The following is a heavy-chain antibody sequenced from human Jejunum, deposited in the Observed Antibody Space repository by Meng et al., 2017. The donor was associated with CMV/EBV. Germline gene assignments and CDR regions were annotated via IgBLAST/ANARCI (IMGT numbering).Heavy chain of an antibody. CDR3: GRWSYFDY. D-gene: IGHD3-3*01. Sequence: QGQWAGSGDQVKNPAAPGTVSCKASGYTFNTYGISWVRPATGQGLEWMGWISTYNGDTHYAQNLQGRVTMTTDTSTNTVYMALSSLRSDDTAVYYCGRWSYFDYWGQGALVTVSS. J-gene: IGHJ4*02. V-gene: IGHV1-18*01. CDR2: ISTYNGDT. CDR1: GYTFNTYG.